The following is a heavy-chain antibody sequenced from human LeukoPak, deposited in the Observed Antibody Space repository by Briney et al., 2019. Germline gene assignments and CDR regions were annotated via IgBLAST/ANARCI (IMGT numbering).Heavy chain of an antibody. CDR3: ARDPNGDYIGAFDM. D-gene: IGHD4-17*01. Sequence: HPGGSLRLSCTVSGFTFSNYAMTWVRQAPGKGLEWVSSIRGSDGGTHYAGSVKGRFTISRDNSKNTLFLQKNSLRGEDTAIYYCARDPNGDYIGAFDMGGPGTMVTVSS. J-gene: IGHJ3*02. CDR2: IRGSDGGT. CDR1: GFTFSNYA. V-gene: IGHV3-23*01.